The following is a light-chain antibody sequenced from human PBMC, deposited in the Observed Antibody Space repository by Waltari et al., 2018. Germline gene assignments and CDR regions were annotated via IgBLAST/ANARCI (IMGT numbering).Light chain of an antibody. CDR1: NSTVGPTS. J-gene: IGLJ2*01. CDR3: ATWDDRLTAV. Sequence: QSILTQPPSASGTPGRTVPISCSGTNSTVGPTSVCWYQQLPGTAPKLLIFGNNQRPSGVPDRFSGSKSGTSASLAIRGLRSEDEADYYCATWDDRLTAVFGGGTKLTVL. V-gene: IGLV1-47*01. CDR2: GNN.